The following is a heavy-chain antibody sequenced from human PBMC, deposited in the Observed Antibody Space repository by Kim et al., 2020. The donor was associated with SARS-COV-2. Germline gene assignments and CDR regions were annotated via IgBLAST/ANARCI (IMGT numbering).Heavy chain of an antibody. J-gene: IGHJ3*01. Sequence: GGSLRLSCVVSGFTFSNYEMNWYRQAPGKGLEWLSYTTTTGGIIFYADSVKGRFTTSRDNAKNSLYLQMNSLRAEDTAVYYCAREMVSTGGDACDAWGQGKMGTISS. D-gene: IGHD2-8*01. CDR3: AREMVSTGGDACDA. V-gene: IGHV3-48*03. CDR2: TTTTGGII. CDR1: GFTFSNYE.